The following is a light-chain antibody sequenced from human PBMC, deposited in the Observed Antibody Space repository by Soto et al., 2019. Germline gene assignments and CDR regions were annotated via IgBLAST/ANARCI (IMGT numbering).Light chain of an antibody. CDR2: DAS. J-gene: IGKJ1*01. Sequence: DIQMTQSPSTLSASVGDRVTITCRASQSISSWLAWYQQKPGKAPNLLIYDASTLESGVPSRFSGSGFGTEFTLTISSLQPDDSATYYCQQYNSYSPTFGQGTKVDIK. CDR1: QSISSW. V-gene: IGKV1-5*01. CDR3: QQYNSYSPT.